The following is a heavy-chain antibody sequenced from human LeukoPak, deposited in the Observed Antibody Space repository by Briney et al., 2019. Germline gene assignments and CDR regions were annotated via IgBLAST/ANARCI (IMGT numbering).Heavy chain of an antibody. V-gene: IGHV1-8*01. D-gene: IGHD3-22*01. CDR1: GYTFTSYD. CDR2: MNPNSGNT. CDR3: ATYYYDSSGYYPEYYFDY. Sequence: ASVKVSCKASGYTFTSYDINWVRQATGQGLEWMGWMNPNSGNTGYAQKFQGRVTMTRNTSISTAYMELSSLRSEDTAVYYCATYYYDSSGYYPEYYFDYWGQGTLVTVSS. J-gene: IGHJ4*02.